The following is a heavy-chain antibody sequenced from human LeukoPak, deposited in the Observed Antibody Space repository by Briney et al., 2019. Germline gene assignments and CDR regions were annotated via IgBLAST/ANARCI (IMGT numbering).Heavy chain of an antibody. CDR1: GGSFSGYY. CDR3: ARGLQLLGWFDG. J-gene: IGHJ4*02. D-gene: IGHD3-3*01. Sequence: SETLSLTCAVYGGSFSGYYWSWIRQPPGKGLEWIGEINHSGSTNYNPSLKSRVTISVDTSKNQFSLKLSSVTAADTAVYYCARGLQLLGWFDGWGQGTLVTVSS. CDR2: INHSGST. V-gene: IGHV4-34*01.